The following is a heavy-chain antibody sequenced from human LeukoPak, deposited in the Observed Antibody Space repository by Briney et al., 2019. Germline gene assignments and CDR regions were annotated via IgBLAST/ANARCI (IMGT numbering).Heavy chain of an antibody. CDR3: ARGGHGYYDSSGTGTSYGMDV. CDR1: GYTFTGYY. Sequence: ASVKVSCKASGYTFTGYYMHWVRQAPGQGLEWMGWINPNSGGTNYAQKFQGRVTMTRDTSISTAYMELSSLRPEDTAVYYCARGGHGYYDSSGTGTSYGMDVWGQGTTVTVSS. J-gene: IGHJ6*02. V-gene: IGHV1-2*02. CDR2: INPNSGGT. D-gene: IGHD3-22*01.